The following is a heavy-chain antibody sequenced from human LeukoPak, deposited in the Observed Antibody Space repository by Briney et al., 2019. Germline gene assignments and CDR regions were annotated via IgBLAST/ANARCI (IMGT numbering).Heavy chain of an antibody. CDR1: GYTFTSYG. V-gene: IGHV1-18*01. Sequence: GASVKVSCKASGYTFTSYGISWVRQAPGQGLEWMGWISAYNGNTNYAQKLQGRVTMTTDTSTSTAYMELRSLRSDDTAVYYCASSVLNYDILTDLDYWGQGTLVTVSS. D-gene: IGHD3-9*01. CDR3: ASSVLNYDILTDLDY. J-gene: IGHJ4*02. CDR2: ISAYNGNT.